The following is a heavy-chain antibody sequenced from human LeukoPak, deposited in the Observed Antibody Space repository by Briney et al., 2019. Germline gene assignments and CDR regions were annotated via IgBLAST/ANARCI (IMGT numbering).Heavy chain of an antibody. J-gene: IGHJ4*02. V-gene: IGHV3-66*01. CDR3: AQRAPPY. CDR1: GFPVNAND. Sequence: GGSLRLSCIVSGFPVNANDMNWVRQAPGKGLEWVSLIYISGITKYADSVQGRSTISRDNSKNTLDLQLNGLRAEDTAVYYCAQRAPPYWGQGTRVTVSS. CDR2: IYISGIT.